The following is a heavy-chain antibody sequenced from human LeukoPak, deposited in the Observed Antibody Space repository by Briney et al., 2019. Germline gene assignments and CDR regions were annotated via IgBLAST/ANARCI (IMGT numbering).Heavy chain of an antibody. CDR3: ARGEQQLGYYYYYMDV. Sequence: SETLSLTCTVSGGSISSYYWSWIRRPPGKGLEWIGYIYYSGSTNYNPSLKSRVTISVDTSKNQFSLKLSSVTAADTAVYYCARGEQQLGYYYYYMDVWGKGTTVTVSS. CDR2: IYYSGST. D-gene: IGHD6-13*01. CDR1: GGSISSYY. J-gene: IGHJ6*03. V-gene: IGHV4-59*01.